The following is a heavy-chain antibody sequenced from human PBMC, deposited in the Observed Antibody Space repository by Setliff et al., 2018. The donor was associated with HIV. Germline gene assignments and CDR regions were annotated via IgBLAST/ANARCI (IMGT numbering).Heavy chain of an antibody. D-gene: IGHD1-26*01. CDR2: IIPIFGTA. V-gene: IGHV1-69*13. J-gene: IGHJ4*02. CDR1: GDLFTNYD. Sequence: ASVKVSCKTSGDLFTNYDISWVRQAPGQGLEWMGGIIPIFGTANYAQKFQGRVTITADESTNTAYMELSSLRSEDTAVYYCASGSHGEGATDYWGLGTLVTVSS. CDR3: ASGSHGEGATDY.